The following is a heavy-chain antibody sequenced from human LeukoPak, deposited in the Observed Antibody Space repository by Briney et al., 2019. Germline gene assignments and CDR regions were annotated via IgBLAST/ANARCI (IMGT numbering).Heavy chain of an antibody. Sequence: PGGSLRLSCAGYGFTFSNFWMNWVRRAPGKGLEWVANINQDGSEKYYADSVKGRFTLTRDNAENSVYLQMNNLRPEETAVYYCATLNWESPDYWGQGTLVTVSS. V-gene: IGHV3-7*01. CDR3: ATLNWESPDY. D-gene: IGHD7-27*01. J-gene: IGHJ4*02. CDR2: INQDGSEK. CDR1: GFTFSNFW.